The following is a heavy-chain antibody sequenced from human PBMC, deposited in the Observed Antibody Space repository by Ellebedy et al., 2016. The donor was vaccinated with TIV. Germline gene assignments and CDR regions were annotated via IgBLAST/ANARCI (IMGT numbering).Heavy chain of an antibody. CDR3: ATRRIAARYYYYYGMDV. J-gene: IGHJ6*02. CDR2: FDPEDGET. V-gene: IGHV1-24*01. Sequence: ASVKVSCKASGYTFTSYGISWVRQAPGRGLEWMGGFDPEDGETIYAQKFQGRVTMTEDTSTDTAYMELSSLRSEDTAVYYCATRRIAARYYYYYGMDVWGQGTTVTVSS. D-gene: IGHD6-6*01. CDR1: GYTFTSYG.